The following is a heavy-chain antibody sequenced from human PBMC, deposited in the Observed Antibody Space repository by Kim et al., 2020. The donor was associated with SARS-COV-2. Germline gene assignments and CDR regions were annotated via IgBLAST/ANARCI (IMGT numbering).Heavy chain of an antibody. J-gene: IGHJ5*02. V-gene: IGHV4-39*07. CDR3: VRAGVEERWFDP. Sequence: YNPSPPDRVTLSVDTSKDQFSLRLSSATAADTAVYYCVRAGVEERWFDPWGQGTLVTVSS. D-gene: IGHD2-8*01.